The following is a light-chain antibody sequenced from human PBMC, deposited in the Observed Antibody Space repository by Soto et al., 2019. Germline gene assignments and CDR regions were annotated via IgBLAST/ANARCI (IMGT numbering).Light chain of an antibody. CDR2: DAS. Sequence: EFVLTQSPATLSLSPGERATLSCRASQSVSSYLAWYQQKPGQAPRLLIYDASNRATGIPARFSGTGSGTDFTLTINNLEPKDFAVYYCQVRTNWSIAFGRGTRLEIK. V-gene: IGKV3-11*01. CDR1: QSVSSY. CDR3: QVRTNWSIA. J-gene: IGKJ5*01.